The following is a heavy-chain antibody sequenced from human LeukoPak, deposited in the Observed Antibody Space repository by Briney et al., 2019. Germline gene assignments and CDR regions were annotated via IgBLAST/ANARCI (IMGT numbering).Heavy chain of an antibody. V-gene: IGHV4-59*01. CDR1: GGSISSYY. CDR2: IYYSGST. J-gene: IGHJ6*03. CDR3: AISSGYSSSWLHYYYYMDV. Sequence: SETLSLTCTVSGGSISSYYWSWIRQPPGKGLEWIGYIYYSGSTNYNPSLKSRVTISADTSKNQFSLKLSSVTAADTDVYYCAISSGYSSSWLHYYYYMDVWGKGTTVTVSS. D-gene: IGHD6-13*01.